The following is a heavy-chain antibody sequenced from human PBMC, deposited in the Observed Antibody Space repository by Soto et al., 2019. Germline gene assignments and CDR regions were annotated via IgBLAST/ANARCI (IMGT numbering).Heavy chain of an antibody. D-gene: IGHD3-3*01. V-gene: IGHV3-21*01. CDR3: ARDVRFLEWLLHYYFDY. CDR1: GFSFSSYS. J-gene: IGHJ4*02. Sequence: EVQLVESGGGLVKPGASLRLSCAASGFSFSSYSMNWVRQAPGKGLEWVSSISSSSSYIYYADSVKGRFTISRDNAKNSLYLQMNSLRSEDTAVYYCARDVRFLEWLLHYYFDYWGQGTLVTVSS. CDR2: ISSSSSYI.